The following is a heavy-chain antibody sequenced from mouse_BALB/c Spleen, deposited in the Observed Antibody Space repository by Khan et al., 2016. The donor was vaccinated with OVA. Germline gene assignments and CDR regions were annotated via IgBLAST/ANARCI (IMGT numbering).Heavy chain of an antibody. Sequence: QVQLKQSGAELARPGASVKMSCKASGYTFTSYTIHWIKLRPGQGLEWIGYINPSNGYTNYNQKFKDKATLTADKSSTTAYMQLSSLTSDDSAVYNCVRDEAYYRNDGGFAYWGQGTLVTVSA. D-gene: IGHD2-14*01. J-gene: IGHJ3*01. CDR2: INPSNGYT. CDR1: GYTFTSYT. CDR3: VRDEAYYRNDGGFAY. V-gene: IGHV1-4*01.